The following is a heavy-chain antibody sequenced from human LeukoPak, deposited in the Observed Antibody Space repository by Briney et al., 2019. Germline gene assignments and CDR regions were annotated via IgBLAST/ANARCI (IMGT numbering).Heavy chain of an antibody. CDR3: ASGIAFDY. V-gene: IGHV1-8*01. J-gene: IGHJ4*02. CDR1: AYTCTSYD. Sequence: ASVKFSCKTSAYTCTSYDINRVRQATAQGSEWMGWMNSNSGNTRYAQKFQGRVTMTRYTSISTAYTELSSLRSEDTAVYYCASGIAFDYWGQGTLVTVSS. D-gene: IGHD3-22*01. CDR2: MNSNSGNT.